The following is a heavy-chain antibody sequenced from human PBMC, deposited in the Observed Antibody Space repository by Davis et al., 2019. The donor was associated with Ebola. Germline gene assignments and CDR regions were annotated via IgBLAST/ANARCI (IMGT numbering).Heavy chain of an antibody. D-gene: IGHD4-11*01. CDR1: GFTFSDFG. J-gene: IGHJ4*02. CDR2: ISGSGGST. CDR3: AKRSDYRSFDY. Sequence: GGSLRLSCAASGFTFSDFGMHWVRQAPGKGLEWVSAISGSGGSTYYADSVKGRFTISRDNSKNTLYLQMNSLRGEDTAVYYCAKRSDYRSFDYWGQGTQVTVSS. V-gene: IGHV3-23*01.